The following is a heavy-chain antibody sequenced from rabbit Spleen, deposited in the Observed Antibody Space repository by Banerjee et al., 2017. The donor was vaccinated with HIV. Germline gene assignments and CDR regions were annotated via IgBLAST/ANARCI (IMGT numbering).Heavy chain of an antibody. Sequence: EESGGDLVKPGASLTLTCTASGVSFSSSSYMCWVRQAPGKGLEWIACIDSGSSGLTYFATWAKGRFTISKTSSTTVTLQMTRLTAADTATYFCARDTSSSFSSYGMDLWAQGPSSPS. CDR1: GVSFSSSSY. CDR2: IDSGSSGLT. D-gene: IGHD1-1*01. J-gene: IGHJ6*01. CDR3: ARDTSSSFSSYGMDL. V-gene: IGHV1S40*01.